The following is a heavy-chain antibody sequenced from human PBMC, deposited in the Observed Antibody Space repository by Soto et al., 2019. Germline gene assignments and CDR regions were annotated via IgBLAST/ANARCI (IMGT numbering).Heavy chain of an antibody. J-gene: IGHJ6*02. CDR2: INPSGGST. Sequence: PSVKVSCKASGYTFTSYYMHWVRQAPGQGLEWMGIINPSGGSTSYAQKFQGRATMTRDTSTSTVYMELSSLRSEDTAVYYCARPEAARRGGNYYYYYGMDVWGQGTTVTVSS. V-gene: IGHV1-46*01. CDR3: ARPEAARRGGNYYYYYGMDV. CDR1: GYTFTSYY. D-gene: IGHD6-6*01.